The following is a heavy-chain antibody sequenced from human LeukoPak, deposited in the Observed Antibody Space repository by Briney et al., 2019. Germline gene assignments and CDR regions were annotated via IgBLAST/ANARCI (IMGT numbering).Heavy chain of an antibody. J-gene: IGHJ4*02. V-gene: IGHV4-34*01. CDR1: GGSFSGYY. D-gene: IGHD3-10*01. CDR3: ARAQWYYGSGSYPQYYFDY. Sequence: PSETLSLTCAVYGGSFSGYYWSWIRQPPGKGLEWIGEINHSGSTNYNPSLKSRVTISVDTSKNQFSLKLSSVTAADTAVYYCARAQWYYGSGSYPQYYFDYWGQGTLVTVSS. CDR2: INHSGST.